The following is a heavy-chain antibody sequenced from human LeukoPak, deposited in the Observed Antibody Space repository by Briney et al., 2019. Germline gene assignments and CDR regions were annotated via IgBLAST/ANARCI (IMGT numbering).Heavy chain of an antibody. CDR1: GFTFDDYA. CDR3: AKDINLGTYYDFWSGYHDAFDI. V-gene: IGHV3-9*01. D-gene: IGHD3-3*01. CDR2: ISWNSGSI. Sequence: GGSLRLSCAASGFTFDDYAMHWVRQAPGKGLEWVSGISWNSGSIGYADSVKGRFTISREHSKNSLYLQINSLRAEDTALYYCAKDINLGTYYDFWSGYHDAFDIWGQGTMVTVSS. J-gene: IGHJ3*02.